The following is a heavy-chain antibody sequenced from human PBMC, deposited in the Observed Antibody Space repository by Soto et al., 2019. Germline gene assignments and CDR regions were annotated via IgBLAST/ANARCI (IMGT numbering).Heavy chain of an antibody. CDR3: AREEGSYNMGTFTFYYLDV. CDR1: GGTFTTDT. J-gene: IGHJ6*03. D-gene: IGHD3-10*01. CDR2: IIPILGTG. Sequence: QVQLVQSGPEVKKSGSSVKVSCKLSGGTFTTDTISWLRRAPGQGLEWMGRIIPILGTGNYAQKFQGRVTITEDKSTNTGYMELSSLTSEDTAVYYWAREEGSYNMGTFTFYYLDVWGNGTTVTVSS. V-gene: IGHV1-69*08.